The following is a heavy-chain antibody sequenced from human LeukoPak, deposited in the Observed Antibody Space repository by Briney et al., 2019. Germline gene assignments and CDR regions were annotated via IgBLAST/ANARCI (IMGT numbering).Heavy chain of an antibody. Sequence: SETLSLTCTVSGGSISSHYWSWIRQPPGKGLEWIGYIYYSGSTNYNPSLRSRFTISIDRSTNRFSLRLSSVTAADTAMYYCARGVLTTVSYYMDVWGNGTTVTVSS. CDR3: ARGVLTTVSYYMDV. D-gene: IGHD4-11*01. V-gene: IGHV4-59*11. CDR2: IYYSGST. CDR1: GGSISSHY. J-gene: IGHJ6*03.